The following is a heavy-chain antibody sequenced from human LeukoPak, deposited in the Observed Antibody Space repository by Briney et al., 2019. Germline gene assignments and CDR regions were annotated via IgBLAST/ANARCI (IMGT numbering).Heavy chain of an antibody. CDR1: GFTFSNYV. CDR3: VKEAITAAGTHLLDY. V-gene: IGHV3-64D*06. D-gene: IGHD6-13*01. J-gene: IGHJ4*02. CDR2: IHSSGGST. Sequence: GGSLRLSCSASGFTFSNYVMRWVRQAPGKGPKHVSPIHSSGGSTYYADSVKGRFTISRDNSKNKLFLRMSGLRVEDTAVYYCVKEAITAAGTHLLDYWGQGTQVTVSS.